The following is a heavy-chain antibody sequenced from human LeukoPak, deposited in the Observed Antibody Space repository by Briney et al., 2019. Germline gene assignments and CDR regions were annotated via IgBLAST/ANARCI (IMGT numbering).Heavy chain of an antibody. V-gene: IGHV4-4*07. Sequence: SETLSLTCTVSGGSISSYYWSWIRQPAGKGLEWIGRIYTSGSTNYNPSLKGRVTMSVDTSKNQFSLKLSSVAAADTAVYYCARENYDFWSGYHRMNWFDPWGQGTLVTVSS. J-gene: IGHJ5*02. D-gene: IGHD3-3*01. CDR1: GGSISSYY. CDR3: ARENYDFWSGYHRMNWFDP. CDR2: IYTSGST.